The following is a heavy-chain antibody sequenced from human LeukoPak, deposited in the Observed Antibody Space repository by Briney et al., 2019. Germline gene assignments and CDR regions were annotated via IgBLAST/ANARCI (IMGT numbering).Heavy chain of an antibody. Sequence: GASVKVSCKASGGTFSSYAISWVRQAPGQGLEWMGRIIPIFGTANYAQKFQGRVTITTDESTSTAYMELSSLRSEDTAVYYCARGRGQGQPYFDYWGQGTLVTVSS. CDR1: GGTFSSYA. J-gene: IGHJ4*02. D-gene: IGHD3-16*01. CDR3: ARGRGQGQPYFDY. CDR2: IIPIFGTA. V-gene: IGHV1-69*05.